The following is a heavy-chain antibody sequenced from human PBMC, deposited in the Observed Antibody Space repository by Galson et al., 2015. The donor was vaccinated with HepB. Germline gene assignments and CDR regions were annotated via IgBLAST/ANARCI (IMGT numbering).Heavy chain of an antibody. CDR1: GGTFSSYA. V-gene: IGHV1-69*13. CDR3: ARDTDSSSWLGPAYYFDY. D-gene: IGHD6-13*01. CDR2: IIPIFGTA. Sequence: SVKVSCKASGGTFSSYAISWVRQAPGQGLEWMGGIIPIFGTANYAQKFQGRVTITADESTSTAYMELSSLRSEDTAVYYCARDTDSSSWLGPAYYFDYWGQGTLVTVSS. J-gene: IGHJ4*02.